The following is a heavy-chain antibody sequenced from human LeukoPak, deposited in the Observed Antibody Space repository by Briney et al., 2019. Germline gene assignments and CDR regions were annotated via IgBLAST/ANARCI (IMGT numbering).Heavy chain of an antibody. V-gene: IGHV3-9*03. CDR1: GFTFDDYA. CDR3: ARGSSGSLDY. Sequence: TGGSLRLSCAASGFTFDDYAMHWVRHAPGKGREWGSCISWSRGSIVYADSVKGRFTIARDNAKNSLYLQMNSVRAEDMALYYCARGSSGSLDYWGQGTLVTV. J-gene: IGHJ4*02. D-gene: IGHD6-19*01. CDR2: ISWSRGSI.